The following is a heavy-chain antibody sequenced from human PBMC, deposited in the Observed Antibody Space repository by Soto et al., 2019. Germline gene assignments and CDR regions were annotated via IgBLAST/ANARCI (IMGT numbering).Heavy chain of an antibody. J-gene: IGHJ4*02. CDR1: GFTVSSNY. CDR3: ARAPRRYSSRHFDY. D-gene: IGHD5-18*01. CDR2: IYSGGST. V-gene: IGHV3-66*01. Sequence: EMQLVESGGGLVQPGGSLRLSCAASGFTVSSNYMSWVRQAPGKGLEWVSVIYSGGSTYYADSVKGRFTISRDNSKNTLYLQMNSLRAEDTAVYYCARAPRRYSSRHFDYWGQGTLVTVSS.